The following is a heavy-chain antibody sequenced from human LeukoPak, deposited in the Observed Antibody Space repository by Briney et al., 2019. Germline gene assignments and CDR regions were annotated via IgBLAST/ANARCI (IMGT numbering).Heavy chain of an antibody. D-gene: IGHD6-19*01. CDR1: GFTFSTYP. CDR3: ARESGGWYFDY. V-gene: IGHV3-30*04. J-gene: IGHJ4*02. CDR2: ISYDGSFK. Sequence: AGGSLRLSCAASGFTFSTYPMHWVRQAPGKGLEWVAVISYDGSFKYYADSVKGRFTISRDNSRNTLYLQMNSLRADDTAVYYCARESGGWYFDYWGQGTLVTVSS.